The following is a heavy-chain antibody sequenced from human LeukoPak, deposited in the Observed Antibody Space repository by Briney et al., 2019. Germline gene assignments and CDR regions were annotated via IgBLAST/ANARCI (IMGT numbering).Heavy chain of an antibody. V-gene: IGHV3-64*01. CDR3: AGGFVAATNDS. CDR1: GFTFISYA. D-gene: IGHD6-25*01. Sequence: GGSLRHSCAASGFTFISYAMQSVCQAPGKGLEYVSAISSNGGSTYYANSVKGRFTISRDNSKNTLYLQMGSLRAEDTAVYYCAGGFVAATNDSWGQGTLVTVSS. CDR2: ISSNGGST. J-gene: IGHJ4*02.